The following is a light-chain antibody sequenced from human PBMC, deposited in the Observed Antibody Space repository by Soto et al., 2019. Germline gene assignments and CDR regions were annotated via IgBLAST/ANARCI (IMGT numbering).Light chain of an antibody. V-gene: IGLV3-21*04. CDR3: QVWDSSSDDRGVV. J-gene: IGLJ2*01. CDR2: YDS. CDR1: NIGSKS. Sequence: SYELTQPPSVSVAPGKTARITCGGNNIGSKSVHWYQQKPGQAPVLVIYYDSDRPPGIPERFSGSNSGNTATLTISRVEAGDEADYYCQVWDSSSDDRGVVFGGGTKLTVL.